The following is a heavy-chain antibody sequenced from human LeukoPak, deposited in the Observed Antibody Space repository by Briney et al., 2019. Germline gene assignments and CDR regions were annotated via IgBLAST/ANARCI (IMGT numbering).Heavy chain of an antibody. D-gene: IGHD3-16*01. CDR2: INPNSGDT. CDR1: GYTFTGYY. J-gene: IGHJ4*02. CDR3: ATQKGSYRWGTDFDY. Sequence: GSSVKVSCKASGYTFTGYYMHWVRQAPGQGLEWMGWINPNSGDTKYAKKFLGRVTMTRDTSISTAYMVLSRLRSDDTAVYYCATQKGSYRWGTDFDYWGQGTLVTVSS. V-gene: IGHV1-2*02.